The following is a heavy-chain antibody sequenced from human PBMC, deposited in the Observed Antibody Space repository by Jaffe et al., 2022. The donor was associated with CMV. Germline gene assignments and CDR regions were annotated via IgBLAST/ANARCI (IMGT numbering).Heavy chain of an antibody. CDR2: INHSGST. D-gene: IGHD2-8*01. CDR1: GGSFSGYY. J-gene: IGHJ5*02. V-gene: IGHV4-34*01. Sequence: QVQLQQWGAGLLKPSETLSLTCAVYGGSFSGYYWSWIRQPPGKGLEWIGEINHSGSTNYNPSLKSRVTISVDTSKNQFSLKLSSVTAADTAVYYCAREAPIMVYERANWFDPWGQGTLVTVSS. CDR3: AREAPIMVYERANWFDP.